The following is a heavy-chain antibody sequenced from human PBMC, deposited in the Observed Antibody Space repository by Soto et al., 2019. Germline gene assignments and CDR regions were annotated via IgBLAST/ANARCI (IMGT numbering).Heavy chain of an antibody. CDR3: AKEWYSYCGGDCEPSYYYYYGMDV. Sequence: QVQLVESGGGVVQPGRSLRLSCAASGFTFSSYGMHWVRQAPGKGLEWVAVISYDGSNKYYADSVKGRFTISRDNSKNTLYRQMNSLRAEDTAVYYCAKEWYSYCGGDCEPSYYYYYGMDVWGQGTTVTVSS. CDR2: ISYDGSNK. V-gene: IGHV3-30*18. J-gene: IGHJ6*02. CDR1: GFTFSSYG. D-gene: IGHD2-21*02.